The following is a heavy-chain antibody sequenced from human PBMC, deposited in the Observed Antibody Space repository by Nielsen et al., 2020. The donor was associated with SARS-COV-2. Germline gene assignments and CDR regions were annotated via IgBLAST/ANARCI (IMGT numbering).Heavy chain of an antibody. J-gene: IGHJ4*02. V-gene: IGHV3-23*01. CDR3: ARGSVGAGLLGSTNRGIDY. D-gene: IGHD1-26*01. Sequence: VRQAPGKGLEWVSAISGSGGSTYYADSVKGRFTISRDNTKKSVFLQMDGLTVEDTAVYYCARGSVGAGLLGSTNRGIDYWGQGTLVTVSS. CDR2: ISGSGGST.